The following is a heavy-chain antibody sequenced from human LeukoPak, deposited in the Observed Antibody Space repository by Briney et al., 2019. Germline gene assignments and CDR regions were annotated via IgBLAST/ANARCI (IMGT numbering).Heavy chain of an antibody. CDR3: YYYDSSGYQN. J-gene: IGHJ4*02. CDR2: INPNSGGT. D-gene: IGHD3-22*01. Sequence: ASVKVSCKASGYTFIAYYKHWVRQAPGQGPEWMGWINPNSGGTNYAQKFQGRVTMTRDTSISTASMELSRLRSDDTAVYYCYYYDSSGYQNWGQGTLVTVSS. CDR1: GYTFIAYY. V-gene: IGHV1-2*02.